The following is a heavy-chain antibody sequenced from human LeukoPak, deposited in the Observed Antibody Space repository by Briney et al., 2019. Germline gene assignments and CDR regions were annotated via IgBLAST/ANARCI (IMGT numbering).Heavy chain of an antibody. D-gene: IGHD6-13*01. V-gene: IGHV4-39*01. CDR3: ASMAAAGTGLDY. CDR2: IYYSGST. Sequence: SETLSLTCTVSGVSISGSSYYWGWIRQPPGKGLEWIGSIYYSGSTYYNPSLKSRVTISVDTSKNQFSLKLNSVTATDTAVYYCASMAAAGTGLDYWGQGTLVTVSS. J-gene: IGHJ4*02. CDR1: GVSISGSSYY.